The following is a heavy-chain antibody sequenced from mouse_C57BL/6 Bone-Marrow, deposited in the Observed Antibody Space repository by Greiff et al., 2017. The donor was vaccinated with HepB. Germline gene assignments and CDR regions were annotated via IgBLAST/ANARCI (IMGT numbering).Heavy chain of an antibody. J-gene: IGHJ1*03. CDR1: GYTFTSYW. CDR3: ARNGYYVYWYFDV. Sequence: VQLQQPGAELVRPGSSVKLSCKASGYTFTSYWMDWVKQRPGQGLEWIGNIYPSDSETHYNQKFKDKAKLTVDKSSSTAYMQLSRLTSDDSAVYYCARNGYYVYWYFDVWGTGTTVTVSS. D-gene: IGHD2-3*01. CDR2: IYPSDSET. V-gene: IGHV1-61*01.